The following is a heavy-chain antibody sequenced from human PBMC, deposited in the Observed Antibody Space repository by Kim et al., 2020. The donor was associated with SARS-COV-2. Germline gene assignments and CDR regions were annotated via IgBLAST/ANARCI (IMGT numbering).Heavy chain of an antibody. V-gene: IGHV1-46*01. J-gene: IGHJ6*02. CDR3: ARSPQNYYYGMDV. Sequence: YAQKFQGRVTMTRDTSTSTVYMELSSLRSEDTAVYYCARSPQNYYYGMDVWGQGTTVTVSS.